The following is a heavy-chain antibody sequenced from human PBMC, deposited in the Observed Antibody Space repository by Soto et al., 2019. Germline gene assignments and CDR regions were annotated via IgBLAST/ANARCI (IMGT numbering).Heavy chain of an antibody. V-gene: IGHV3-15*01. CDR1: GFTFSNDW. CDR3: MTHAVIYSRGH. J-gene: IGHJ4*02. CDR2: IKTVTDGGTT. D-gene: IGHD6-25*01. Sequence: LRLSCAASGFTFSNDWMNWVRQAPGKGLEWVARIKTVTDGGTTDYAAPVKGRFFISRDDSKSTLYLQMNSLKTEDTAIYYCMTHAVIYSRGHWGQGTLVTVSS.